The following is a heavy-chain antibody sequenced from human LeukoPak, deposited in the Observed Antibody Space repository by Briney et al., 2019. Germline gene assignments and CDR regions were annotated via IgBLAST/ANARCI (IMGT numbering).Heavy chain of an antibody. Sequence: PGGSLRLSCAASGFTFSSYSMNWVRQAPGKGLEWVSSISSSSSYIYYADSVKGRFTISRDNAKNSLYLQMNSLRVEDTAVYYCARDVGTAMPRGYFDYWGQGTLVTVSS. J-gene: IGHJ4*02. CDR2: ISSSSSYI. D-gene: IGHD5-18*01. CDR3: ARDVGTAMPRGYFDY. CDR1: GFTFSSYS. V-gene: IGHV3-21*01.